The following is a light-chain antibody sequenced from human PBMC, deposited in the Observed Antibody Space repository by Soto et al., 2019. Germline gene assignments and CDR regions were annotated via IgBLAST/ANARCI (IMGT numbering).Light chain of an antibody. Sequence: QSVLTQPPSASGSPGQSVTISCTGTSSDVGGYNYVSWYQHHPGKAPKLIIFDVNKRPSGVPDRFSGSKSGNTASLTISGLQPEDEADYYCCSYAGSSLVFGGGTKLTVL. J-gene: IGLJ2*01. V-gene: IGLV2-8*01. CDR3: CSYAGSSLV. CDR2: DVN. CDR1: SSDVGGYNY.